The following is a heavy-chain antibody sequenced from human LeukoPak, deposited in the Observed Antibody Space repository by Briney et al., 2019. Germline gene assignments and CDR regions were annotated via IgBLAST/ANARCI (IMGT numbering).Heavy chain of an antibody. CDR1: GGSISSYY. V-gene: IGHV4-59*01. Sequence: SGALSLTFPVSGGSISSYYLSWMRRPPGKGLEWSGYIYYSGSTNYNPSLKSRVTISVERSKNQFSLKLSSVTAADTAVYYCARGYRALWFYDYWGQGTLVTVSS. J-gene: IGHJ4*02. CDR2: IYYSGST. CDR3: ARGYRALWFYDY. D-gene: IGHD3-10*01.